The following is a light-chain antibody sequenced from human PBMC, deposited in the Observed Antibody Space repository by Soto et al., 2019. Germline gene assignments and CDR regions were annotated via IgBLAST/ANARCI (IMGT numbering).Light chain of an antibody. J-gene: IGLJ1*01. CDR2: EVS. CDR3: SSYTGSNTRYV. CDR1: SSDVGGYKY. Sequence: QSVVTQPASVSGSPGQSITISCTGTSSDVGGYKYVSWYQQHPGKTPKLMIYEVSNRPSGVSNRFSGSKSGNTASLTISGLQAEDEADYYCSSYTGSNTRYVFGTGTKLTVL. V-gene: IGLV2-14*01.